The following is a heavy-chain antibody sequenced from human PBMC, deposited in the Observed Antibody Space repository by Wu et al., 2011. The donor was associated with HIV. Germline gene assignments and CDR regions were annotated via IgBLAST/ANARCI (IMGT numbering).Heavy chain of an antibody. J-gene: IGHJ6*03. CDR3: ARVGISSSDYYYMDV. Sequence: QVQLVQSGAEVKKPGSSVTVSCKASGGTFSSYAISWVRQAPGQGLEWMGMIIPIFGTAKYAQKFQGRVTITADDSMSTAYMELSSLRSEDTAVYYCARVGISSSDYYYMDVWGKGTTVTVAS. CDR2: IIPIFGTA. V-gene: IGHV1-69*18. CDR1: GGTFSSYA. D-gene: IGHD1-14*01.